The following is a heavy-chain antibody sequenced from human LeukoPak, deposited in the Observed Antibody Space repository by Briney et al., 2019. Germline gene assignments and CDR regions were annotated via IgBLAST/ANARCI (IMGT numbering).Heavy chain of an antibody. CDR3: AIGRNRYYYYYYYMDV. D-gene: IGHD4-23*01. J-gene: IGHJ6*03. CDR2: IIPILGIA. Sequence: GASVKVSCKASGGTFSSYAISWVRQAPGQGLEWMGRIIPILGIANYAQKFQGRVTITADKSTSTAYMELSSLRSEDTAVYYCAIGRNRYYYYYYYMDVWGKGTTVTVSS. V-gene: IGHV1-69*04. CDR1: GGTFSSYA.